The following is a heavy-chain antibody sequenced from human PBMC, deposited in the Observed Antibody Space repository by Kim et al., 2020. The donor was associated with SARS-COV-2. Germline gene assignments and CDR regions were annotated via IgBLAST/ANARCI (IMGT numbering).Heavy chain of an antibody. J-gene: IGHJ2*01. V-gene: IGHV4-39*01. CDR3: ARKWLLAMIVEPVGYFDL. CDR1: GGSISSSSYY. D-gene: IGHD3-22*01. CDR2: IYYSGST. Sequence: SETLSLTCTVSGGSISSSSYYWGWIRQPPGKGLEWIGSIYYSGSTYYNPSLKSRVTISVDTSKNQFSLKLSSVTAADTAVYYCARKWLLAMIVEPVGYFDLWGRGTLVTVSS.